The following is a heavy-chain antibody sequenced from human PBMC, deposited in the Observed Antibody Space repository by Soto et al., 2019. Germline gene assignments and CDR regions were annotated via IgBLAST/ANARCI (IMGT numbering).Heavy chain of an antibody. D-gene: IGHD4-17*01. CDR2: TTGSGANK. CDR1: GFTFKNYA. Sequence: EVNLLESGGGVVQPGESLRISCVGSGFTFKNYAMTWVRQAPGKGLEWVSGTTGSGANKHYADSVRGRFTISRDNSKKTVYLEMKSLRVEETAVYYCAKDGNFGEDGPAEYFEHWGQATLVTVSS. V-gene: IGHV3-23*01. CDR3: AKDGNFGEDGPAEYFEH. J-gene: IGHJ1*01.